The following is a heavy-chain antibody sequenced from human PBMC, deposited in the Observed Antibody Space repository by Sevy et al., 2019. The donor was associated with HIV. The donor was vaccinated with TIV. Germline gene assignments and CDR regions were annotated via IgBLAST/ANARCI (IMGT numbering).Heavy chain of an antibody. Sequence: ASVKVSCKASGYTFTGYYVHWVRRAPGQGLEWMGWINPSSGGTNYGQKFHGRVTMTGDTSSTTAYMELNSLRSDDTAVYYCARSVYGSGTYLNDYWGQGTLVTVSS. D-gene: IGHD3-10*01. CDR3: ARSVYGSGTYLNDY. CDR2: INPSSGGT. V-gene: IGHV1-2*02. J-gene: IGHJ4*02. CDR1: GYTFTGYY.